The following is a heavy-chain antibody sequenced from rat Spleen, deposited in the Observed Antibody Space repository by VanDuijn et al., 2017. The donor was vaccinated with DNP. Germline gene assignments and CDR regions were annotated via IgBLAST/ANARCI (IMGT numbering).Heavy chain of an antibody. CDR3: TTPRITITAPS. CDR1: GFTFNDYN. V-gene: IGHV5S10*01. J-gene: IGHJ2*01. D-gene: IGHD1-2*01. CDR2: IISDSSRT. Sequence: EVQLVESGGDLVQPGRSLKLSCAASGFTFNDYNMAWVRQAPKRGLEWVATIISDSSRTYYQNSVKGRFTISRDNAKTTLYLQMDSLRSEDTATYYCTTPRITITAPSWGQGVMVTVSS.